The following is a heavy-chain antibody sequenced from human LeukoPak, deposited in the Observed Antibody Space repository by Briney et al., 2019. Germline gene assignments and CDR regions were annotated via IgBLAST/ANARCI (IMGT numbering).Heavy chain of an antibody. CDR3: ARAQYGSPVGGVFDY. CDR2: ISYDGSNK. V-gene: IGHV3-30-3*01. Sequence: GGSLRLSCAASGFTFSSYAMHWVRQAPGKGLEWVAVISYDGSNKYYADSVKGRFTISRDNSKNTLYLQMNSLRAEDTAVYYCARAQYGSPVGGVFDYWGQGTLVTVSS. CDR1: GFTFSSYA. J-gene: IGHJ4*02. D-gene: IGHD3-16*01.